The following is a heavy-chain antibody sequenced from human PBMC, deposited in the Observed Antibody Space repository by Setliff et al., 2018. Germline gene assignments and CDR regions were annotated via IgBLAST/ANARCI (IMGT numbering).Heavy chain of an antibody. CDR3: ARDRYYGSGSYYNYFDK. CDR2: IYTSWST. J-gene: IGHJ4*02. D-gene: IGHD3-10*01. Sequence: SETLSLTCTVSGGSVGSDFSYWTWIRQPAGKGLEWIGQIYTSWSTNYNPSLKSRVTISLDASKNQFSLRLTSVTAADTAVYYCARDRYYGSGSYYNYFDKWGQGSLVTVSS. V-gene: IGHV4-61*09. CDR1: GGSVGSDFSY.